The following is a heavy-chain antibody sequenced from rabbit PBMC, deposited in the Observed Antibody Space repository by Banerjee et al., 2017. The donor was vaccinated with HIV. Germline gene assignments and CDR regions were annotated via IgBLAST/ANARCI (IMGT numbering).Heavy chain of an antibody. V-gene: IGHV1S45*01. J-gene: IGHJ4*01. D-gene: IGHD8-1*01. CDR3: ARWTDAGLSDHRNL. CDR1: GIDFSSYYR. CDR2: IYAGSSGST. Sequence: QEQLVESGGGLVQPGGTLTLTCKASGIDFSSYYRMCWVRQAPGKGLEWIACIYAGSSGSTYYASWAKGRFTITKTSSTTVTLQVTSLTAADTATYFCARWTDAGLSDHRNLWGQGTLVTVS.